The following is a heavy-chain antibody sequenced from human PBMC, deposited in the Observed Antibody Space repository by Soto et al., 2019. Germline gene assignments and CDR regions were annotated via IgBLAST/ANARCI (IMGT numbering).Heavy chain of an antibody. V-gene: IGHV1-2*02. Sequence: GASVKVSCKASGYTFTGCYMHWVRQAPGQGLEWMGWINPNSGGTNYAQKFQGRVTMTRDTSISTAYMELSRLRSDDTAVYYCARYILVLGWFDPWGQGTLVTVSS. CDR1: GYTFTGCY. J-gene: IGHJ5*02. CDR3: ARYILVLGWFDP. D-gene: IGHD2-8*02. CDR2: INPNSGGT.